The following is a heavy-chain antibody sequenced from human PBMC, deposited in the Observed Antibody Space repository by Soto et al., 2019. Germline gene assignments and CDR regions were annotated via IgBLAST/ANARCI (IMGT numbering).Heavy chain of an antibody. CDR1: GFTFSSYS. J-gene: IGHJ6*02. D-gene: IGHD2-2*01. Sequence: EVHLVESGGGLVQPGGSLRLSCAASGFTFSSYSMNWVRQAPGKGLEWVSYISSSSSTIYYADSVKGRFTISRDNAKNSLYLQMNSLRDEDTAVYYCAYNRGYCSSTSCHPAYYYYGMDVWGQGTTVTVSS. CDR2: ISSSSSTI. CDR3: AYNRGYCSSTSCHPAYYYYGMDV. V-gene: IGHV3-48*02.